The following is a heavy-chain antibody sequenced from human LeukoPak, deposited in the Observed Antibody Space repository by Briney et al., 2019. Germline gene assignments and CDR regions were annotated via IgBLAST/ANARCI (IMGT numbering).Heavy chain of an antibody. D-gene: IGHD5-12*01. CDR3: ARGYDYGGFDY. CDR2: ISAYNGDT. Sequence: HRASVKVACKASGYTFTSYGISWVRQAPGQGLEWMGWISAYNGDTNYAQKLQGRVTMTTDTSTSTAYMELRSLRSDDTAVYYCARGYDYGGFDYWGQGTLVTVSS. CDR1: GYTFTSYG. J-gene: IGHJ4*02. V-gene: IGHV1-18*04.